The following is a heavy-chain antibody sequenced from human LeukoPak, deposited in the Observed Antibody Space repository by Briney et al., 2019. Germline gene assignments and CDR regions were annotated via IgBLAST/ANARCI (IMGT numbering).Heavy chain of an antibody. V-gene: IGHV4-30-2*01. D-gene: IGHD1-1*01. CDR3: AGGPHEGVNWNYLDY. J-gene: IGHJ4*02. CDR1: GGSISSGAYS. CDR2: IYHFGGT. Sequence: PSETLSLTCGVSGGSISSGAYSWSWIRQPPGKGLEWTGYIYHFGGTYYNPSLKSRVTISLDGSKNQSSLRLTSVTAADAAVYYCAGGPHEGVNWNYLDYWGQGTLVTVSS.